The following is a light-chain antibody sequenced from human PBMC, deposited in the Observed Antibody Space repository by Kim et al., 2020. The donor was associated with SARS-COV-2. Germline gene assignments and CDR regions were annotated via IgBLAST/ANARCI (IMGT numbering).Light chain of an antibody. CDR1: SGHSSHA. Sequence: QLVLTQSPSASASLGASVKLTCTLSSGHSSHAIAWHQQQPEKGPRYLMKLNSDGSHSKGDGIPDRFSGSSSGAERYLTISSLQSEDEADYYCQTWGTGIQWVFGGGTQLTVL. V-gene: IGLV4-69*01. CDR3: QTWGTGIQWV. J-gene: IGLJ3*02. CDR2: LNSDGSH.